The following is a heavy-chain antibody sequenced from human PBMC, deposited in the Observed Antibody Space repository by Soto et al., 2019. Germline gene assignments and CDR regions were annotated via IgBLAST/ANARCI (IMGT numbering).Heavy chain of an antibody. CDR1: GYTNTIYG. V-gene: IGHV1-18*01. CDR3: ARESVYCSGGSCYSASTYGMDV. CDR2: ISAYNGNT. J-gene: IGHJ6*02. D-gene: IGHD2-15*01. Sequence: ASVNVSCKASGYTNTIYGISWVRQAPGQGLEWMGWISAYNGNTNYAQKLQGRVTMTTDTSTSTAYMELRSLRSDDTAVYYCARESVYCSGGSCYSASTYGMDVWGQGTTVTVSS.